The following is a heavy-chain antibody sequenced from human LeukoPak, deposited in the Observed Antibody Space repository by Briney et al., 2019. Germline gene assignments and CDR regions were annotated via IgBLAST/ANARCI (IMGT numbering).Heavy chain of an antibody. J-gene: IGHJ6*02. D-gene: IGHD3-16*02. CDR2: ISGSSTTR. CDR1: GFTFSSYS. V-gene: IGHV3-48*01. Sequence: PGGSLRLSCAASGFTFSSYSMNWVRQAPGKGLEWVSYISGSSTTRYYADSAKGRLTISRDNAKKSLYLQMNSLRAEDTAVYYCARDLSVGYGRDVWGQGTTVTVSS. CDR3: ARDLSVGYGRDV.